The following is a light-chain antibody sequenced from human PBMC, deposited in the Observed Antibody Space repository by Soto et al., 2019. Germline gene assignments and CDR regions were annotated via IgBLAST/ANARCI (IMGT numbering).Light chain of an antibody. CDR3: QTWGTGAVV. Sequence: QSVLTQSPSASASLGASVKLTCTLSSGHSTYAIAWHQQQPEKAPRYLMKVNSDGSHSKGDGIPARFSGSGSGAERYLTISSLQSEDEADYYCQTWGTGAVVFGGGTQLTVL. CDR1: SGHSTYA. V-gene: IGLV4-69*01. CDR2: VNSDGSH. J-gene: IGLJ2*01.